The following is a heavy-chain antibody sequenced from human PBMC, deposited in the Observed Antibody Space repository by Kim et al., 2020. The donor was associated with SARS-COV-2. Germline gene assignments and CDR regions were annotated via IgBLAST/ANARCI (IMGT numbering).Heavy chain of an antibody. D-gene: IGHD2-21*02. Sequence: PTYAQGFTGRFVCSLDTSVSTAYLQISSLKAEDTAVYYCARLDGGNSEDYWGQGTLVTVSS. CDR3: ARLDGGNSEDY. V-gene: IGHV7-4-1*02. J-gene: IGHJ4*02. CDR2: P.